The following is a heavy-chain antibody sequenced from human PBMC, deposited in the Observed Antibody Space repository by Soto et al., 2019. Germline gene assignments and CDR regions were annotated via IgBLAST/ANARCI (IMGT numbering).Heavy chain of an antibody. V-gene: IGHV4-61*01. Sequence: SETLSLTCTVSGGSVSSGRFYWSWIRQPPGKGLEWIGYIYYSGSTKYNSSLRSRVTISVDTSKNQFSLKLTSVTAADTAVYYCARSGSGSGWLGGQGTLVTVS. J-gene: IGHJ4*02. CDR2: IYYSGST. CDR3: ARSGSGSGWL. CDR1: GGSVSSGRFY. D-gene: IGHD6-19*01.